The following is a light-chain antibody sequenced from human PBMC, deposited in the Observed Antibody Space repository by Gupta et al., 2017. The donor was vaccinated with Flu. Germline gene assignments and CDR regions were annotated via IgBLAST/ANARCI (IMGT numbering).Light chain of an antibody. J-gene: IGKJ1*01. Sequence: GDRVTITCRASQDISSWLAWYQQKPGKAPKLLIYDASSLQSGVPSRFSGSGSGTDFTLTISSLQPEDFATYYCQQANSFPRTFGQGTKVEIK. CDR2: DAS. V-gene: IGKV1-12*01. CDR1: QDISSW. CDR3: QQANSFPRT.